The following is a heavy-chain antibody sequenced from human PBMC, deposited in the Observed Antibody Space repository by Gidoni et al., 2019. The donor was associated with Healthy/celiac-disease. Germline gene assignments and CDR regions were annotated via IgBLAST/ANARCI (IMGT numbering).Heavy chain of an antibody. Sequence: QVQLVQSGAEVKKPGSSVKVSCKASGGTFSSYAISWVRQAPGQGLEWMGVIIPNFGTANDAQKFQGRVTITADESTSTAYMELSSLRSEDTAVYYCARNPCSSTSCYGGAYYYYYMDVWGKGTTVTVSS. CDR3: ARNPCSSTSCYGGAYYYYYMDV. V-gene: IGHV1-69*01. CDR1: GGTFSSYA. D-gene: IGHD2-2*01. CDR2: IIPNFGTA. J-gene: IGHJ6*03.